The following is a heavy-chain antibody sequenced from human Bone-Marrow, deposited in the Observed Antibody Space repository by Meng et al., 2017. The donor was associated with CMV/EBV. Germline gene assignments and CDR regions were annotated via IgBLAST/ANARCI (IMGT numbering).Heavy chain of an antibody. D-gene: IGHD2-2*01. Sequence: ASVQVSCKASGYTFTSYDINWVRQATGQGLEGMGWMNPNSGNTGYAQKGQGRVTITRNTSISTAYLELSSLRSEDTAVYYCAGGLHLTGCSSTGRYLYYYYYGMDVWSQGTTVTVSS. V-gene: IGHV1-8*03. CDR3: AGGLHLTGCSSTGRYLYYYYYGMDV. CDR2: MNPNSGNT. J-gene: IGHJ6*02. CDR1: GYTFTSYD.